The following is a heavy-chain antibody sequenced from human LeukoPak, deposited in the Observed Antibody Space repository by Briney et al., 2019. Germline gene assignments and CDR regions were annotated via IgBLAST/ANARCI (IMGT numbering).Heavy chain of an antibody. CDR1: GISISDYG. V-gene: IGHV3-48*02. D-gene: IGHD1-20*01. Sequence: GGSLRLSCSASGISISDYGMSWVRQAPGKGLEWLSYITMNSVTLYAESVKGRFTTSRDNDKNSVYLQLNSLRDKDTAVYYCTRGRYQFLGPNDSWGQGSLVSVSS. CDR2: ITMNSVT. J-gene: IGHJ4*02. CDR3: TRGRYQFLGPNDS.